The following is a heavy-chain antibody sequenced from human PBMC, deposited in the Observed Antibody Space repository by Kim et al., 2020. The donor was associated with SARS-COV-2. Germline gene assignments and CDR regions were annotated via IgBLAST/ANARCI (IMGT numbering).Heavy chain of an antibody. CDR1: GFTFSSYA. CDR3: AKDGAPRITMVRGVHDY. J-gene: IGHJ4*02. V-gene: IGHV3-23*01. CDR2: ISGSGGST. D-gene: IGHD3-10*01. Sequence: GGSLRHSCAASGFTFSSYAMSWVRQAPGKGLEWVSAISGSGGSTYYADSVKGRFTISRDNSKNTLYLQMNSLRAEDTAVYYCAKDGAPRITMVRGVHDYWGQGTLVTVSS.